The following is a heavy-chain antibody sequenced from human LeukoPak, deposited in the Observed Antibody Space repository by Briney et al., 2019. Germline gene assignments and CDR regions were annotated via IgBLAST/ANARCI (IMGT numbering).Heavy chain of an antibody. CDR2: IYTSGST. Sequence: PSETLSLTCTVSGGSISSGSYYWCWIRQPAGKGLEWIGRIYTSGSTNYNPSLKSRVTISVDRSKNQFSLKLSSVTAADTAVYYCARVVTRPYYFDYWGQGTLVTVSS. V-gene: IGHV4-61*02. CDR3: ARVVTRPYYFDY. D-gene: IGHD4-23*01. CDR1: GGSISSGSYY. J-gene: IGHJ4*02.